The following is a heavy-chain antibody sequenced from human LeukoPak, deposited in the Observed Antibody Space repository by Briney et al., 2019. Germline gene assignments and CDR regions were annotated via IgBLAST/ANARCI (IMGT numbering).Heavy chain of an antibody. CDR3: ASGLGEWGVFDF. Sequence: ASVKVSCKASGYTFTSYDINWVRQATGQGLEWMGWMNPNSGNTGYAQKFQGRVTMTRNTSISTAYMELSSLRSEDTAVYYCASGLGEWGVFDFWGQGTLVTVSA. J-gene: IGHJ4*02. CDR2: MNPNSGNT. CDR1: GYTFTSYD. D-gene: IGHD3-10*01. V-gene: IGHV1-8*01.